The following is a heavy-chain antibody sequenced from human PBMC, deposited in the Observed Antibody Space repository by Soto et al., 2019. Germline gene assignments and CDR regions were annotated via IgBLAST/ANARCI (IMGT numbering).Heavy chain of an antibody. V-gene: IGHV5-51*01. CDR1: GYSFTSYW. D-gene: IGHD2-2*01. J-gene: IGHJ4*02. CDR2: IYPGDSDT. CDR3: ARLIPGLVPAANLLFDY. Sequence: GESLKISCKGSGYSFTSYWIGWVRQMPGKGLEWMGIIYPGDSDTRYSPSFQGQVTISADKSISTAYLQWSSLKASDTAMCYCARLIPGLVPAANLLFDYWGQGTLVTVSS.